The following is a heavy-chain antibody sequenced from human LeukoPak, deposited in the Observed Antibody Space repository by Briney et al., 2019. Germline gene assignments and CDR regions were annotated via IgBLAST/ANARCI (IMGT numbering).Heavy chain of an antibody. CDR2: IYTSGST. V-gene: IGHV4-4*09. J-gene: IGHJ5*02. CDR1: GGSISSYY. Sequence: PSETLSLTCTVSGGSISSYYWSWIRQPPGKGLEWIGYIYTSGSTNYNPSLKSRVTISVDTSKNQFFLKLSSVTAADTAVYYCARLTGNWFDPWGQGTLVTVSS. CDR3: ARLTGNWFDP. D-gene: IGHD1-1*01.